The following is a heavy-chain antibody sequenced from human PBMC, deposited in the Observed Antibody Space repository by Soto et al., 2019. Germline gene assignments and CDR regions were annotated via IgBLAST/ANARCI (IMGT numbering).Heavy chain of an antibody. V-gene: IGHV4-59*01. CDR3: ARGAHDFWSGYYLDY. Sequence: NPSETLSLTCTVSVGSISSYYWSWIRQPPGKGLEWIGYIYYSGGTNYTPSLKSRVTISVATSKNQFSLKLSSVTAADTAVYYCARGAHDFWSGYYLDYWGQGGLVT. CDR1: VGSISSYY. D-gene: IGHD3-3*01. CDR2: IYYSGGT. J-gene: IGHJ4*02.